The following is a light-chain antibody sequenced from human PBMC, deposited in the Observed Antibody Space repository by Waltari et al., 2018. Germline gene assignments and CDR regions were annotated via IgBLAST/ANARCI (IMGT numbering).Light chain of an antibody. CDR2: DAS. V-gene: IGKV1-33*01. Sequence: DIQMTQSPSSLSASVGDRVTITCQASQDISNYLNWYQQKPGKAPKLLIYDASNLETGVPSRFSGSGSGTDFTFTISSLQPEDIATYYCQQYDNLPPHPPFGGGTKVEIK. J-gene: IGKJ4*01. CDR1: QDISNY. CDR3: QQYDNLPPHPP.